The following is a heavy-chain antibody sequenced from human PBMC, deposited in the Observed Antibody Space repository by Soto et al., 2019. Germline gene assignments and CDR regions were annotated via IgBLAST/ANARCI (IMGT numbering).Heavy chain of an antibody. V-gene: IGHV4-31*03. D-gene: IGHD6-6*01. CDR3: ARRGGTSSAYYYYALDV. Sequence: VQLQESGPGLVKPSQTLSLTCSVSSSSMNSVGYYWSWLRQHPGKRLEWIGYIYSNVDAYYNPSLKRRVSIAVDTSQNQFSLTRPSVIAADTAVYCCARRGGTSSAYYYYALDVLCQGTTVTVS. CDR1: SSSMNSVGYY. J-gene: IGHJ6*02. CDR2: IYSNVDA.